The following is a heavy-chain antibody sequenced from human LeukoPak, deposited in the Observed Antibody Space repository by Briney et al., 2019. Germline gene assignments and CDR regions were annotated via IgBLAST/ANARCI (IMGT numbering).Heavy chain of an antibody. CDR2: IYYSGST. D-gene: IGHD1-1*01. CDR1: GGSISSHY. CDR3: ARVGGTTTRYFDY. V-gene: IGHV4-59*11. J-gene: IGHJ4*02. Sequence: PSETLSLTCTVSGGSISSHYWSWIRQPPGKGLEWIGYIYYSGSTNYNPSLKSRATISVDTSKNHFSLRLSSMSAADTALYYCARVGGTTTRYFDYWGQGTLVTVSS.